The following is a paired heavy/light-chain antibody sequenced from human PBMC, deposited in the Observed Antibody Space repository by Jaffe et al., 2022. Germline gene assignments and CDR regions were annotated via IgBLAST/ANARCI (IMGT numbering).Light chain of an antibody. J-gene: IGKJ2*01. Sequence: DIQMTQSPSTLSASVGDRVTIACRASQSINNWLAWYQQKPGKAPKLLIYRASSLQSGVPSRFSGSGSGTEFTLTISSLQPDDFATYYCQQYASNLYTFGQGTKLEIK. V-gene: IGKV1-5*03. CDR3: QQYASNLYT. CDR1: QSINNW. CDR2: RAS.
Heavy chain of an antibody. J-gene: IGHJ3*02. Sequence: QVQLVQSGAEVKKPGASVKVSCKASGYTFTGYYVHWVRQAPGQGLEWMGRINPNSGGTNYAQNFQGRVTMIRDTSISTAYMELGRLRSDDTAVYYCAIGRDYGDSAFDIWGQGTMVTVSS. CDR1: GYTFTGYY. CDR2: INPNSGGT. V-gene: IGHV1-2*06. CDR3: AIGRDYGDSAFDI. D-gene: IGHD4-17*01.